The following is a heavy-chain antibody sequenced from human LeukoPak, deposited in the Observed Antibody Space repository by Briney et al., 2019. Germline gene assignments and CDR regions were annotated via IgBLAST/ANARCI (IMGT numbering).Heavy chain of an antibody. V-gene: IGHV5-51*01. D-gene: IGHD3-10*01. J-gene: IGHJ1*01. CDR2: IYPGDSDT. CDR1: GYSFTSYW. Sequence: GESLKISCKGSGYSFTSYWIGWVGQVPGKGLGWMGIIYPGDSDTRYSPSFQGQVTISADKSISTAYLQWSSLKASDTAMYYCARPYYYGLGSSYFQHWGQGTLVTVSS. CDR3: ARPYYYGLGSSYFQH.